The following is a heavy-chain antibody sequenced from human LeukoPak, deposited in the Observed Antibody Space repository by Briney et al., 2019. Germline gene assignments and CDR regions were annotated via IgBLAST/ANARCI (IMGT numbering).Heavy chain of an antibody. Sequence: GGSLRLSCAASGFTFSSYAMSWVRQAPGKGLEWVAVISYDGSNKYYADSVKGRFTISRDNSKNTLYLQMNSLRAEDTAVYYCARDQVDTANMVWVRTFDYWGQGTLVTVSS. CDR3: ARDQVDTANMVWVRTFDY. J-gene: IGHJ4*02. CDR1: GFTFSSYA. CDR2: ISYDGSNK. V-gene: IGHV3-30-3*01. D-gene: IGHD5-18*01.